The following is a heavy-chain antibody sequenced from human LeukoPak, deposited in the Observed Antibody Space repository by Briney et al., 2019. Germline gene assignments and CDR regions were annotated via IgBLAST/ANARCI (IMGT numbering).Heavy chain of an antibody. V-gene: IGHV1-69*06. CDR1: GYTFTSYD. D-gene: IGHD2-2*01. Sequence: ASVKVSCKASGYTFTSYDINWVRQATGQGLEWMGGIIPIFGTANYAQKFQGRVTITADKSTSTAYMELSSLRSEDTAVYYCVVYCSSTSCPTNWGQGTLVTVSS. CDR3: VVYCSSTSCPTN. J-gene: IGHJ4*02. CDR2: IIPIFGTA.